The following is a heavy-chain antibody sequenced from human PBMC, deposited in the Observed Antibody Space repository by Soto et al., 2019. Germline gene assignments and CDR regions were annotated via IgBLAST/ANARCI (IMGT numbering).Heavy chain of an antibody. CDR1: GGSISSYY. CDR3: ARLVYCSSTSCPYYYYYYYMDV. V-gene: IGHV4-59*01. Sequence: SETLSLTCTVSGGSISSYYWSWIRQPPGKGLEWIWYIYYSGSTNYNPSLKSRVTISVDTSKNQFSLKLSSVTAADTAVYYCARLVYCSSTSCPYYYYYYYMDVWGKGTTVTVSS. CDR2: IYYSGST. D-gene: IGHD2-2*01. J-gene: IGHJ6*03.